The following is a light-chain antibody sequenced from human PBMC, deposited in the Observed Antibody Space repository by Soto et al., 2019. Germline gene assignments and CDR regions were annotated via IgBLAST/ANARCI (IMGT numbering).Light chain of an antibody. CDR2: GPS. CDR3: QQYKSWPIT. Sequence: EIGMIQSPATLSVSPGERATLSCRASQSVSGDLAWYQQKPGQAPRLLIYGPSTRATGIPARFSGSGSGTEFTLTISGLQSEDFAIYFCQQYKSWPITFGQGTRLEIK. V-gene: IGKV3-15*01. J-gene: IGKJ5*01. CDR1: QSVSGD.